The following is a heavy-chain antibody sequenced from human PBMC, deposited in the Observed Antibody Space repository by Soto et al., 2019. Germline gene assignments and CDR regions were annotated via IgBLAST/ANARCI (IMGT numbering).Heavy chain of an antibody. V-gene: IGHV3-30*18. D-gene: IGHD3-10*01. CDR3: AKEDVWFAKDY. Sequence: HPGGSLRLSCVASGFTFSGYGMHWVRQAPGKGLEWLAVISHDGSDKYYADSVRGRFTISRDNSENTLYLQMNSLRPEDTAVYYCAKEDVWFAKDYWGQGTLVTVSS. J-gene: IGHJ4*02. CDR2: ISHDGSDK. CDR1: GFTFSGYG.